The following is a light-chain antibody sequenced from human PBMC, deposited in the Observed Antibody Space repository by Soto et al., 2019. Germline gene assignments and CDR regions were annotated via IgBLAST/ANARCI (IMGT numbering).Light chain of an antibody. Sequence: EFVLTQSPGTLSLSPGERATLSCRASQTVRNNYLAWYQQKPGQAPKLLIYDASSRATGIPDRFSGGGSGTDFILTISRLEHEDFAVYYCQQFSSYPLTFGGGNKVDIK. V-gene: IGKV3-20*01. CDR1: QTVRNNY. CDR3: QQFSSYPLT. J-gene: IGKJ4*01. CDR2: DAS.